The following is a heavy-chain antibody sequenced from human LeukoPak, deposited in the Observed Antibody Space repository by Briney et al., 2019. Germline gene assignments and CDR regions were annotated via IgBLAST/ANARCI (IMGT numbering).Heavy chain of an antibody. CDR3: VRGGNWVNNWFDP. CDR2: ISSDGSSI. J-gene: IGHJ5*02. Sequence: GGPLRLSCAASGFTFSNYWMHWVRQAPGKGLVWVSRISSDGSSIYYADSVKGRFTISRDNAKSTLYLQMNSLRAEDTAVYYCVRGGNWVNNWFDPWGQGTLVTVSS. D-gene: IGHD7-27*01. V-gene: IGHV3-74*01. CDR1: GFTFSNYW.